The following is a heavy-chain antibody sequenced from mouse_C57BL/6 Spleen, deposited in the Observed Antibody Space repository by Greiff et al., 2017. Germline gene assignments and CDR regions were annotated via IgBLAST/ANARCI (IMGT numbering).Heavy chain of an antibody. CDR1: GYAFSSYW. CDR2: IYPGGGDT. CDR3: AREDLTHALDY. D-gene: IGHD4-1*01. Sequence: QVQLQQSGAELVKPGASVKISCKASGYAFSSYWMNWVKQRPGKGLEWLGQIYPGGGDTNYNGKFKGKATLAADKSSSTAYMQLSSLTSEDSAVYFCAREDLTHALDYWGQGTSVTVSS. V-gene: IGHV1-80*01. J-gene: IGHJ4*01.